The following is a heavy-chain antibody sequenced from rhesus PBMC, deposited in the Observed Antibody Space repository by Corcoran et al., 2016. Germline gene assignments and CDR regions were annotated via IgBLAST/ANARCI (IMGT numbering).Heavy chain of an antibody. CDR3: AGGYDSGYYIFDY. D-gene: IGHD3-28*01. CDR1: GGSISDDYY. Sequence: QVQLQESGPGLVKPSETLSLTCAVSGGSISDDYYWSWIRQPPGKGLEWIGYIDGSGGGTNYNPSLKNRVTISIDTSKNQFSLKLSSVTAADTAVYYCAGGYDSGYYIFDYWGQGVLVTVSS. V-gene: IGHV4-106*01. J-gene: IGHJ4*01. CDR2: IDGSGGGT.